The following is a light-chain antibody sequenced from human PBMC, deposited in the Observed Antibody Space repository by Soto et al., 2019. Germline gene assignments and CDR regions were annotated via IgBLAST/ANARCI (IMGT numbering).Light chain of an antibody. CDR3: SSYRTSSTHGV. Sequence: QSALTQPASVSGSPGQSITISCTGTSSDVGGYNYVSWYQQHPGKAPKLLIYDVSDRPSGVSDRFSGSKSGNTASLTISGLQAEDEADYYCSSYRTSSTHGVFGGGTQLTVL. V-gene: IGLV2-14*03. J-gene: IGLJ2*01. CDR2: DVS. CDR1: SSDVGGYNY.